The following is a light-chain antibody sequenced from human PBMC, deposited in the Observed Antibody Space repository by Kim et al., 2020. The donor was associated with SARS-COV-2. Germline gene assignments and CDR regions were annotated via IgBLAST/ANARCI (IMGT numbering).Light chain of an antibody. CDR2: AVS. Sequence: ASEGDTVTITGGASQGTGNYLAWYQQQPGKVPKLLLYAVSTLDSGVPSRFSGSGSGTAYTLTISSLQPEDFATYYCQQSYSTPWTFGQGTKLEI. CDR3: QQSYSTPWT. V-gene: IGKV1-NL1*01. J-gene: IGKJ1*01. CDR1: QGTGNY.